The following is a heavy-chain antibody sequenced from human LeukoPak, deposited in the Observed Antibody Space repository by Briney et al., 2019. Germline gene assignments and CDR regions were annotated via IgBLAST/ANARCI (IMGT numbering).Heavy chain of an antibody. CDR2: INPSGGST. J-gene: IGHJ4*02. CDR3: ARESPPQHRRGLFDY. V-gene: IGHV1-46*01. Sequence: GASVKVSCKASGYSFINYDINWVRQAPGQGLEWMGIINPSGGSTTYAQQFQGRLTMTTDTSTSTVYMELSSLRSEDTAVYYCARESPPQHRRGLFDYWGQGTLVTVSS. CDR1: GYSFINYD. D-gene: IGHD1-1*01.